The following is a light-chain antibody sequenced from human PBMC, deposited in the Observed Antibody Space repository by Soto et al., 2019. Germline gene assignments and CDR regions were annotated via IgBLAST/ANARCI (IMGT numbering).Light chain of an antibody. CDR1: QSISNY. Sequence: DIQVTQSPSSLSASVGDRVIITCRTSQSISNYLNWYQHKPGKAPKVLISAASNLQSGVPSRFSGSGSGTVFTLTISSLQPEDFATYYCLQDYNYPLTFGGGTKVDIK. J-gene: IGKJ4*01. V-gene: IGKV1-39*01. CDR3: LQDYNYPLT. CDR2: AAS.